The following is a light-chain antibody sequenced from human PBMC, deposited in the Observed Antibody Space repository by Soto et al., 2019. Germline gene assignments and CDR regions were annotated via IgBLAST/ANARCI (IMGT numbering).Light chain of an antibody. CDR3: AAWDDSLTDYV. V-gene: IGLV1-44*01. CDR1: SSNIGRNT. Sequence: QPVLTQAPSASETPGQRVTISCSGGSSNIGRNTVNWYQQLPGTAPKLLIYSNNRRPSGVPDRFSGSKSGTSASLAISGLQSEDEADYYCAAWDDSLTDYVFGTGTK. J-gene: IGLJ1*01. CDR2: SNN.